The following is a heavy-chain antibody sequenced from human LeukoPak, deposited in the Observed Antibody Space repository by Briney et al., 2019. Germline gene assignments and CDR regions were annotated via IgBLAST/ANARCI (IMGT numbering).Heavy chain of an antibody. CDR3: AGGLDIAVAGPGGYFDY. D-gene: IGHD6-19*01. J-gene: IGHJ4*02. Sequence: PGGSLRLSCAASGFTFGDYHMNWIRQAPGKGPEWVSYISPGGGATYFAESVKGRFAISRDNARNSLYLQMNGLTAEDTAVYYCAGGLDIAVAGPGGYFDYWGQGTLVTVSS. V-gene: IGHV3-11*01. CDR1: GFTFGDYH. CDR2: ISPGGGAT.